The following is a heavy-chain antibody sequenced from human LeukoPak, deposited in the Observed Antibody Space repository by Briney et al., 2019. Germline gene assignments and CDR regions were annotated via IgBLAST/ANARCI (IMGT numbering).Heavy chain of an antibody. Sequence: SVKVSCKASGGTFSSYAISWVRQAPGQGLEWMGRIIPILGIANYAQKFQGRVTITADKSTSTAYMELSSLRSEDTAVYYCARRGQGESWFDPWGQGTLVTVSS. CDR1: GGTFSSYA. D-gene: IGHD3-16*01. CDR2: IIPILGIA. J-gene: IGHJ5*02. CDR3: ARRGQGESWFDP. V-gene: IGHV1-69*04.